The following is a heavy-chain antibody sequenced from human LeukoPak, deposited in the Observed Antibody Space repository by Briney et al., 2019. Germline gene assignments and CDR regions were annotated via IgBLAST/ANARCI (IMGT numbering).Heavy chain of an antibody. V-gene: IGHV4-38-2*02. J-gene: IGHJ4*02. CDR1: GYSISIDYY. D-gene: IGHD3-22*01. CDR2: IHQIGST. CDR3: ARGGTGYYDSSSYYPY. Sequence: AETLSLICNVSGYSISIDYYWGWIRQPPGKGLEWIGSIHQIGSTYYNPSLKSRVSILMDKSKNQFSLRLNSVTAADTAVYYCARGGTGYYDSSSYYPYWGQGTLVTVSS.